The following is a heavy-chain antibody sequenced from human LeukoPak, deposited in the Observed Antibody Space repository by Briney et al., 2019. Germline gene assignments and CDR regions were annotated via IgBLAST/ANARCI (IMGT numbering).Heavy chain of an antibody. Sequence: PGGSLRLSCAASGFTFDDYAMHWVRQAPGKGLEWVSGISWNSGSIGYADSVKGRFTISRDNAKNSLYLQMNSLRAEDTALYYCAKESVGAPPPYYYYGMDVWGQGTTVTVSS. CDR3: AKESVGAPPPYYYYGMDV. V-gene: IGHV3-9*01. J-gene: IGHJ6*02. D-gene: IGHD1-26*01. CDR1: GFTFDDYA. CDR2: ISWNSGSI.